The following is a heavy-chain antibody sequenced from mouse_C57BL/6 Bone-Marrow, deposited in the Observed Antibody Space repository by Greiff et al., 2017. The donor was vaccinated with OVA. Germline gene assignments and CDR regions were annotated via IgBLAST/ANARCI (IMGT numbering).Heavy chain of an antibody. CDR1: GFTFSSYA. V-gene: IGHV5-9-1*02. CDR3: TRLLDAMDY. CDR2: ISSGGDYI. D-gene: IGHD2-1*01. J-gene: IGHJ4*01. Sequence: EVKLMESGAGLVKPGGSLKLSCAASGFTFSSYAMSWVRQTPEKRLEWVAYISSGGDYIYYADTVKCRFTISRDNARNTLYLQMSSLKAEDTAMYYCTRLLDAMDYWGQGTSVTVSA.